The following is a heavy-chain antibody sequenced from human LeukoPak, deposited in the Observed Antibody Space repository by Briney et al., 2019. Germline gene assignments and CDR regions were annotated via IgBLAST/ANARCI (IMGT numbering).Heavy chain of an antibody. V-gene: IGHV4-59*12. Sequence: SETLSLTCIVSGGSISSYYWSWIRQPPGKGLEWIGYISDSGSTNYNASLKSRVTISVDTSKNQFSLKLSSVTAADTAVYYCAREEHAAMDFDYWGQGTLVTVSS. CDR1: GGSISSYY. CDR2: ISDSGST. CDR3: AREEHAAMDFDY. J-gene: IGHJ4*02. D-gene: IGHD5-18*01.